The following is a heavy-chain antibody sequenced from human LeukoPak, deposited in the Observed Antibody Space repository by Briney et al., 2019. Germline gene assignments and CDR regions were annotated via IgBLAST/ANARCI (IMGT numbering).Heavy chain of an antibody. CDR2: IIPILGIA. V-gene: IGHV1-69*04. Sequence: ASVKVSCKASGGTFSSYAISWVRQAPGQGLEWMGRIIPILGIANYAQKFQGRVTITADKSTSTAYMELSSLRAEDTAVYYCARDCLGSQFWSGYYLGPDNYFDYWGQGSLVTVSS. CDR1: GGTFSSYA. D-gene: IGHD3-3*01. CDR3: ARDCLGSQFWSGYYLGPDNYFDY. J-gene: IGHJ4*02.